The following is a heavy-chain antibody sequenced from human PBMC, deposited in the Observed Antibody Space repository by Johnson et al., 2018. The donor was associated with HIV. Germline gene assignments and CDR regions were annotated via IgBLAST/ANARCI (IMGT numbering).Heavy chain of an antibody. CDR3: ARGHMVRGVTHAFDI. CDR1: GFTVSGNY. CDR2: MYSGGST. Sequence: VQLVESGGGLVQPGGSLRLSCVASGFTVSGNYMSWVRQAPGKGLEWVSVMYSGGSTYYAASVKGRFTISRDNSKTTLYLQMNSLRAEDTAVYYCARGHMVRGVTHAFDIWGQGTMVTVSS. V-gene: IGHV3-66*01. D-gene: IGHD3-10*01. J-gene: IGHJ3*02.